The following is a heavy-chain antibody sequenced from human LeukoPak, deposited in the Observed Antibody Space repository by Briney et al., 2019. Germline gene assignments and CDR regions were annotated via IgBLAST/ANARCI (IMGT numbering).Heavy chain of an antibody. CDR2: IIPIFGTA. CDR1: GGTFSSYA. V-gene: IGHV1-69*13. CDR3: ARGFRGSGYWYFDL. Sequence: ASVNVSFKASGGTFSSYAISWVRQAPGQGLEWMGGIIPIFGTANYAQKFQGRVTITADESTSTAYMELSSLRSEDTAVYYCARGFRGSGYWYFDLWGRGTLVTVSS. D-gene: IGHD3-16*01. J-gene: IGHJ2*01.